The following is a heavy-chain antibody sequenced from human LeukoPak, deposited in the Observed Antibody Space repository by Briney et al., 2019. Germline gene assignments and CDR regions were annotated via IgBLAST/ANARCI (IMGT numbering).Heavy chain of an antibody. CDR3: ARALNGYFYAFDS. CDR1: GGSMSSYY. Sequence: SETLSLTCTVSGGSMSSYYWSWIRQPPGKGLEWIGYIYYTGSTYYNPSVKSRVSISVDTSKNQFSLKLTSVTAADTAVYYCARALNGYFYAFDSWGQGTLVTVSS. V-gene: IGHV4-59*08. J-gene: IGHJ4*02. CDR2: IYYTGST. D-gene: IGHD2/OR15-2a*01.